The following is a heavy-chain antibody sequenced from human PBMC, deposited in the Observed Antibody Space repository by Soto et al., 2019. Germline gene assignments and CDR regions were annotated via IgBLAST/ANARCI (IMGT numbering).Heavy chain of an antibody. V-gene: IGHV4-4*07. D-gene: IGHD6-13*01. J-gene: IGHJ6*02. Sequence: PSETLSLTCTVSGGSISSYYWSWIRQPAGKGLEWIGRIYTSGSTSYNPSLKSRVTMSVDTSKNQFSLKLSSVTAADTAVYYCAREIWAAAGLYYYYGMDVWGQGTTVTVSS. CDR1: GGSISSYY. CDR3: AREIWAAAGLYYYYGMDV. CDR2: IYTSGST.